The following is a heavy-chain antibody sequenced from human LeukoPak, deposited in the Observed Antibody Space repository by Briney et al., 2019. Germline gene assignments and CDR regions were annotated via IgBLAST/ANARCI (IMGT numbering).Heavy chain of an antibody. CDR1: GFTFSTYG. V-gene: IGHV3-33*01. D-gene: IGHD4-23*01. Sequence: GGSLRLSCAASGFTFSTYGMHWVRQAPGKGLEWVAVIRYDGSNKYYADSVKGRFTISRDNSKNTLYLQMDSLRAEDTALYYCARDRISRFGGNSELDYWGQGTLVTVSS. J-gene: IGHJ4*02. CDR3: ARDRISRFGGNSELDY. CDR2: IRYDGSNK.